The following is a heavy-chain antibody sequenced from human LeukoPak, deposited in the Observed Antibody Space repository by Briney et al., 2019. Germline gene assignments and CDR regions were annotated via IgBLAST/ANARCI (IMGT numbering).Heavy chain of an antibody. J-gene: IGHJ4*02. CDR1: GYTFTGYY. CDR2: INPNSGGT. CDR3: ARNRYSYGIVFDY. D-gene: IGHD5-18*01. V-gene: IGHV1-2*02. Sequence: VASVKVSCKASGYTFTGYYMHWVRQAPGQGIEWMGWINPNSGGTNYAQKFQGRVTMTRDTSISTAYMELSRLRSDDTAVYYCARNRYSYGIVFDYWGQGTLVTVSS.